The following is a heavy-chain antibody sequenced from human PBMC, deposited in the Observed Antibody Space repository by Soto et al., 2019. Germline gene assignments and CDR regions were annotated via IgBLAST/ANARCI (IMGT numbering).Heavy chain of an antibody. D-gene: IGHD3-22*01. CDR3: ARELNTDPSAYYSFAY. Sequence: ASVKVSCKASGYTFTSYGISWVRQAPGQGLEWMGWISAYNADTNYAQKFQGRVTMTTETSTRTTYMELRSLRSDDTAVYYCARELNTDPSAYYSFAYWGQGTLVTVSS. V-gene: IGHV1-18*01. CDR2: ISAYNADT. J-gene: IGHJ4*02. CDR1: GYTFTSYG.